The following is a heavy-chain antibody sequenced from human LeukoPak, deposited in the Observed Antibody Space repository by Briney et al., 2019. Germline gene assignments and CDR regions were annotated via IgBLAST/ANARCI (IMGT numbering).Heavy chain of an antibody. CDR1: GGSISSYY. V-gene: IGHV4-59*01. CDR2: IYYSGST. D-gene: IGHD3-16*02. J-gene: IGHJ4*02. CDR3: ASLRLGELSLGY. Sequence: PSETLSLTCTVSGGSISSYYWSWIRQPPGKGLEWIGYIYYSGSTNYNPSLKSRVTISVDTSKNQFSLKLSSVTAADTAVYYCASLRLGELSLGYWGQGTLVTVSS.